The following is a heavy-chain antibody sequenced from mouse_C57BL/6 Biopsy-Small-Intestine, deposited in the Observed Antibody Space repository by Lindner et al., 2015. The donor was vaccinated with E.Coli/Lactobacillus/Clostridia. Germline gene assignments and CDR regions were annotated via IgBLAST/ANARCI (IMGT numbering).Heavy chain of an antibody. CDR2: ISSGSSTI. CDR1: GFTFSDYG. V-gene: IGHV5-17*01. Sequence: VQLQESGGGLVKPGGSLKLSCAASGFTFSDYGIHWVRQAPEKGLEWVAYISSGSSTIYYADTVKGRFTISRDNAENTLFLQMTSLRSEDTAMYYCARGVDGSYDYWGQGTTLTVSS. D-gene: IGHD2-3*01. CDR3: ARGVDGSYDY. J-gene: IGHJ2*01.